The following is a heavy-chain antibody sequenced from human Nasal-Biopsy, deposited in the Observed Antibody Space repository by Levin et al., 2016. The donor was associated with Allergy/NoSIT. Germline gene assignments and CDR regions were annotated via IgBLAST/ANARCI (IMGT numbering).Heavy chain of an antibody. CDR2: IGTTGDT. J-gene: IGHJ6*02. CDR3: ARGVVPVAVGALYYYGMDV. V-gene: IGHV3-13*01. Sequence: GESLKISCVASEFTFRNYDMHWVRQVTGKGLEWVSAIGTTGDTYYPDSLKGRFTISRDNDKKSLYLEVNSLRVGDTAVYYCARGVVPVAVGALYYYGMDVWGQGTTVTGLL. CDR1: EFTFRNYD. D-gene: IGHD2-15*01.